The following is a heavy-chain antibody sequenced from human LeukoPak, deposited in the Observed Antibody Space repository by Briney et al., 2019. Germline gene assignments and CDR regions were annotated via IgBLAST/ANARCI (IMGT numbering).Heavy chain of an antibody. D-gene: IGHD1-26*01. J-gene: IGHJ4*02. Sequence: PGGSLRLSCAASGFTFSDTWMHWVRQAPGEGLVWVSRIRSDGSDTRYAESVKGRFTISRDNAKNTLYLQMNSLRAEDTAVYYRAKAKKVGATPAFDYWGQGTLVTVSS. CDR3: AKAKKVGATPAFDY. CDR1: GFTFSDTW. CDR2: IRSDGSDT. V-gene: IGHV3-74*01.